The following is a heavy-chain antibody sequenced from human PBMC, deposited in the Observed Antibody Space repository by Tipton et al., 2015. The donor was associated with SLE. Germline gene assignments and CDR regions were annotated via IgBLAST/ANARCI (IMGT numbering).Heavy chain of an antibody. CDR3: ARRWVQTVFDY. Sequence: QSGAEVKKPGEALQISCKTSGYSFTNSWIVWFRHMPGKGLECMGMIDPSDSDTRYNPSFQGHVSMSIDRSTTTAYLQWRSLKASDSAMYFCARRWVQTVFDYWGQGTLVTVSS. CDR1: GYSFTNSW. D-gene: IGHD3-10*01. J-gene: IGHJ4*02. CDR2: IDPSDSDT. V-gene: IGHV5-51*03.